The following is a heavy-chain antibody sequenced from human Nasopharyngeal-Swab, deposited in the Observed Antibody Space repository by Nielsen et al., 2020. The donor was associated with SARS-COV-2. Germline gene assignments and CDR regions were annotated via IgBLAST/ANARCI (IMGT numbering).Heavy chain of an antibody. V-gene: IGHV3-53*01. D-gene: IGHD4-17*01. Sequence: GGSLRLSCAASGFTVSSNYMSWVRQAPGKGLEWVSVIYSGGSTYYADSVKGRFTISRDNSKNTLYLQMNSLRAEDTAVYYRARGRGGFGYGDYVDYWGQGTLVTVSS. CDR3: ARGRGGFGYGDYVDY. CDR1: GFTVSSNY. J-gene: IGHJ4*02. CDR2: IYSGGST.